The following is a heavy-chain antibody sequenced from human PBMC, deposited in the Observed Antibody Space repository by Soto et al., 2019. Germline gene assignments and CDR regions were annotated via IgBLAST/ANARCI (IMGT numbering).Heavy chain of an antibody. CDR2: MNPNSGNT. Sequence: ASVKVSCKASGYTFTSYDINWVRQATGQGLEWMGWMNPNSGNTGYAQKFQGRVTMTRNTSISTAYMELSSLRSEDTAVYYCARGRQYDYYDFWSGPTDGWFDPWGQGTLVTVSS. J-gene: IGHJ5*02. D-gene: IGHD3-3*01. CDR3: ARGRQYDYYDFWSGPTDGWFDP. V-gene: IGHV1-8*01. CDR1: GYTFTSYD.